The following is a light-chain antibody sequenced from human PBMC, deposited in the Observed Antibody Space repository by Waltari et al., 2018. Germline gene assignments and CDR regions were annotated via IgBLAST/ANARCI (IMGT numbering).Light chain of an antibody. CDR3: CSYAGSYTV. J-gene: IGLJ2*01. CDR1: SSTVGGYNS. CDR2: DVS. V-gene: IGLV2-11*01. Sequence: QSALTQPRSVSGSPGQSVTISCTVTSSTVGGYNSVSWYQQHPGKAPKLMIYDVSKRPSGVPDRFSGSKSGNTASLTISGLQTEDETDYYCCSYAGSYTVFGGGTKLTVL.